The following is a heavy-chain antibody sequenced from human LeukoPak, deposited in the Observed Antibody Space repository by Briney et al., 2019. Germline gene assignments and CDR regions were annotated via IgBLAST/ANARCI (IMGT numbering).Heavy chain of an antibody. CDR1: GYTFTGYY. Sequence: GASVKVSCKASGYTFTGYYMHWVRQAPGQVLEWMGWINPNSGGTNYAQKFQGRVTMTRDTSISTAYMELSRLRSDDTAVYYCARVEDNTIIVEVIFDYWGQGTLVTVSS. CDR3: ARVEDNTIIVEVIFDY. D-gene: IGHD3-22*01. V-gene: IGHV1-2*02. CDR2: INPNSGGT. J-gene: IGHJ4*02.